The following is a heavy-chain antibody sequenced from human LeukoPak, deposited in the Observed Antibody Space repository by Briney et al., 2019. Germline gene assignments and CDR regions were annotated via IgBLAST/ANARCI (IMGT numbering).Heavy chain of an antibody. D-gene: IGHD3-22*01. CDR2: ISGRGGST. V-gene: IGHV3-23*01. Sequence: PSETLSLTCAVYGGSFSGYYWSWIRQPPGKGLEWVSAISGRGGSTYYADSVKGRFTISRDNSKNTLYLQMNSLRAEDTAVYYCAKARNYDSSGCFDYWGQGTLVTVSS. CDR1: GGSFSGYY. CDR3: AKARNYDSSGCFDY. J-gene: IGHJ4*02.